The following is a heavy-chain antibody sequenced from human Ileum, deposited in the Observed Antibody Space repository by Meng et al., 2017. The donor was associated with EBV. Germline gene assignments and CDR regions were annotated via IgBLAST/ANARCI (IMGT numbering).Heavy chain of an antibody. CDR3: ASSDYYRSDY. Sequence: VTLQGPGPGLAKPAEPLSLTCAVSGGSISRSDWWSWVRQPPGKGLEWIGETSHSGSTNYSPSLKSRVTISLDKSKNQLSLKLNSVTAADTAVYYCASSDYYRSDYWGQGTLVTVSS. V-gene: IGHV4-4*02. CDR1: GGSISRSDW. J-gene: IGHJ4*02. D-gene: IGHD3-22*01. CDR2: TSHSGST.